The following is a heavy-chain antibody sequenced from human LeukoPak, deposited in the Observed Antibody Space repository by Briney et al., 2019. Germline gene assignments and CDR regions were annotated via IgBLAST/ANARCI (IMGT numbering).Heavy chain of an antibody. CDR3: ARAPYSSGWYDAPEDY. CDR1: GFTFSSCS. V-gene: IGHV3-21*01. D-gene: IGHD6-19*01. CDR2: ISSSSSYI. Sequence: GGSLRLSCAASGFTFSSCSMTWVRQAPGKGLEWVSSISSSSSYIYYADSVKGRFTISRDNAKNSLYLQMNSLRAEDTAVYYCARAPYSSGWYDAPEDYWGQGTLVTVSS. J-gene: IGHJ4*02.